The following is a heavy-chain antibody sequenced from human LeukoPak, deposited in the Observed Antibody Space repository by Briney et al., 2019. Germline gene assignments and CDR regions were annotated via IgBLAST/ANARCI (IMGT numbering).Heavy chain of an antibody. CDR3: ARATTTPFCGGSCYSYYYYYGMDV. Sequence: HPGGSLRLSCAASGFTFSSYEMNWVRQAPGKGLEWVSYISSSGSTIYYADSVKGRFTISRDNAKNSLYLQMNSLRAEDTAVYYCARATTTPFCGGSCYSYYYYYGMDVWGQGTTVTVSS. CDR2: ISSSGSTI. D-gene: IGHD2-15*01. CDR1: GFTFSSYE. J-gene: IGHJ6*02. V-gene: IGHV3-48*03.